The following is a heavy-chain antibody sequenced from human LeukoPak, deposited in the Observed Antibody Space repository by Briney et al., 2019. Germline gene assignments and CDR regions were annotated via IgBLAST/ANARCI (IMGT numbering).Heavy chain of an antibody. CDR2: ISGTGGST. CDR3: VREDTPATANY. D-gene: IGHD2-21*02. CDR1: GFSFNNFG. V-gene: IGHV3-23*01. Sequence: GGSLRLSCVASGFSFNNFGMTWVRQAPGRGLEWVSSISGTGGSTHYADSVTGRFTISRDNSKDTLFLQMHSLRPGDTAVYYCVREDTPATANYWGQGTLVTISS. J-gene: IGHJ4*02.